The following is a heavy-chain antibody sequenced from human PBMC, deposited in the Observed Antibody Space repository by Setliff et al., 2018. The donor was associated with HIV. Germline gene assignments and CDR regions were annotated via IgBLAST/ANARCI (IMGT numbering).Heavy chain of an antibody. Sequence: GGSLRLSCAASGLALSGYAMTWVRQAPGKGLEWVSAISGSGGRTYFADSVQGRFTISRDNSKNTVFLQMNSLRAEDTAVYYCAKDGSAGWGAPPIYMDVWGEGTTVTVSS. CDR3: AKDGSAGWGAPPIYMDV. V-gene: IGHV3-23*01. CDR1: GLALSGYA. J-gene: IGHJ6*03. D-gene: IGHD1-26*01. CDR2: ISGSGGRT.